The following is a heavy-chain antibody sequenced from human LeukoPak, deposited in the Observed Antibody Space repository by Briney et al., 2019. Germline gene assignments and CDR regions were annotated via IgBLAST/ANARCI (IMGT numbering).Heavy chain of an antibody. J-gene: IGHJ1*01. CDR2: INPNSGGT. V-gene: IGHV1-2*02. D-gene: IGHD3-22*01. Sequence: GASVKVSCKASGYTFTGYYMHWVRQAPGQGLEWMGWINPNSGGTNYAQNFQGRVTMTRDPSISTAYMELSRLRSDDTAVYYCARDESASYYYDTSDDQHWGQGTLVTVSS. CDR1: GYTFTGYY. CDR3: ARDESASYYYDTSDDQH.